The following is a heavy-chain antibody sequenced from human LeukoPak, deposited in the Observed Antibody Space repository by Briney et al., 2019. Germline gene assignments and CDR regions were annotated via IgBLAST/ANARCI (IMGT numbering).Heavy chain of an antibody. D-gene: IGHD1-7*01. CDR1: RFTFSYHY. Sequence: GGGVSLSCVACRFTFSYHYMSWIRQAPGKGREGVAYISSSGSTIYYADSVKDRFTISRDNAKNSLYLQMNSLRAEDTAVYYCARDGELELRSDAFDIWGQGTMVTVFS. J-gene: IGHJ3*02. CDR3: ARDGELELRSDAFDI. CDR2: ISSSGSTI. V-gene: IGHV3-11*04.